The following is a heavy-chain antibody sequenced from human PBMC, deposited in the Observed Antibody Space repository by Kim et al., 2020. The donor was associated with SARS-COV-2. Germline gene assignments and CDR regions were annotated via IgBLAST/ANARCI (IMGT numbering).Heavy chain of an antibody. V-gene: IGHV3-33*01. CDR1: GFTFSSYG. Sequence: GGSLRLSCAASGFTFSSYGMHWVRQAPGKGLEWVAVIWYDGSNKYYADSVKGRFTISRDNSKNTLYLQMNSLRAEDTAVYYCARGDKMQEQGSFDIWGQGTMVTVSS. D-gene: IGHD1-1*01. J-gene: IGHJ3*02. CDR3: ARGDKMQEQGSFDI. CDR2: IWYDGSNK.